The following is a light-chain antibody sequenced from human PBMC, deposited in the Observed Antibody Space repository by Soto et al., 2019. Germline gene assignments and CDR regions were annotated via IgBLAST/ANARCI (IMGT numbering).Light chain of an antibody. CDR1: KLGDKY. CDR2: QNS. V-gene: IGLV3-1*01. J-gene: IGLJ1*01. Sequence: SSELTQPPSVSVSPGQTASITCSGDKLGDKYACWYQQKPGQSPVLVIYQNSKRPSGIPERFSGSNSGNTGTLTISGTQAMDEADYYCQAWDSSTAGVFGTGTKLTVL. CDR3: QAWDSSTAGV.